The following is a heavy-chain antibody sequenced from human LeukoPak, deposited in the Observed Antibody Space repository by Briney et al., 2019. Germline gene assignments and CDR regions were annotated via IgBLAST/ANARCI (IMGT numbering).Heavy chain of an antibody. CDR2: IYSGGST. V-gene: IGHV3-66*01. Sequence: GGSLRLSCVASGFIVSSYYMTWVRQPPGKGLEWVSVIYSGGSTYYADSVTGRVAISRDNSKNTVFLQMSSVRAEDTAVYYCARSYSNHLFGMDVWGQGTTVTVTS. CDR1: GFIVSSYY. CDR3: ARSYSNHLFGMDV. D-gene: IGHD4-11*01. J-gene: IGHJ6*02.